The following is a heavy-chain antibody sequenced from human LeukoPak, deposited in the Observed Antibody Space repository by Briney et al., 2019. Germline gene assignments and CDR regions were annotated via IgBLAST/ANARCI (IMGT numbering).Heavy chain of an antibody. CDR3: ARVWVRGVSRRLSYYFDY. CDR2: IKQDGSEK. Sequence: GGSLRLSCAASGFTFSSYWMSRVRQAPGKGLEWVANIKQDGSEKYYVDSVKGRFTISRDNAKNSLYLQMNSLRAEDTAVYYCARVWVRGVSRRLSYYFDYWGQGTLVTVSS. D-gene: IGHD3-10*01. CDR1: GFTFSSYW. V-gene: IGHV3-7*01. J-gene: IGHJ4*02.